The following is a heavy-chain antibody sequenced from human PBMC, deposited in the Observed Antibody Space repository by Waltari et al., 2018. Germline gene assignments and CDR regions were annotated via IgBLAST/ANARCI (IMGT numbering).Heavy chain of an antibody. J-gene: IGHJ6*03. V-gene: IGHV4-38-2*01. Sequence: QVQLQESGPGLVKPSETLSLTCAVSGYSISSGYYWGWIRQPPGKGLEWIGSIYHSGSTYDNPSLKSRVTISVDTSKNQFSLKLSSVTAADTAVYYCARIVVPGDMDVWGKGTTVTVSS. CDR3: ARIVVPGDMDV. CDR1: GYSISSGYY. D-gene: IGHD2-2*01. CDR2: IYHSGST.